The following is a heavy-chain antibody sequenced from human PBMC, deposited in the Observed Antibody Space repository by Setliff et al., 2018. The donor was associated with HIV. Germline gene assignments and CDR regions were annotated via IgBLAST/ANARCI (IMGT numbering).Heavy chain of an antibody. D-gene: IGHD3-10*01. CDR1: GGSISSNNYF. V-gene: IGHV4-61*09. Sequence: SETLSLTCTVSGGSISSNNYFWGWIRQPAGKGLEWIGHIYPSGSTNYNPSLKSRVTISVDTSKNQFSLNLSSVTAADTAVYYGASRAGGDFWGQGTMVTVS. CDR3: ASRAGGDF. CDR2: IYPSGST. J-gene: IGHJ3*01.